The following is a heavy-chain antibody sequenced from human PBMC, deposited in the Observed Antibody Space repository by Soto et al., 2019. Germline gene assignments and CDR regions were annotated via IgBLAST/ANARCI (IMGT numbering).Heavy chain of an antibody. V-gene: IGHV1-69*01. CDR1: GGTFSSYA. CDR3: AREWRLWSSHNGMDV. CDR2: IIPIFGTA. Sequence: QVQLVQSGAEVKKPGSSVKVSCKASGGTFSSYAISWVRQAPGQGLEWMGGIIPIFGTANYAQKFQGTVTITADESTSTAYMELGSLRAEDTAVYYCAREWRLWSSHNGMDVWGQGPTVTVSS. D-gene: IGHD3-10*01. J-gene: IGHJ6*02.